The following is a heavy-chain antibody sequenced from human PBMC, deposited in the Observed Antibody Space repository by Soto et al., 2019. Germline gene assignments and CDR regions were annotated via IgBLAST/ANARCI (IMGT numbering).Heavy chain of an antibody. CDR3: ARRGSSSWYGY. D-gene: IGHD6-13*01. CDR1: GGSISSSSYY. V-gene: IGHV4-39*01. Sequence: QLQLQESGPGLVKPSETLSLTCTVSGGSISSSSYYWGWIRQPPGKGLEWIGSIYYSGSTYSNPSLKGGVTISVDTSKNHFALRLGSVTAADTAVYYCARRGSSSWYGYWGQGTLVTVSS. CDR2: IYYSGST. J-gene: IGHJ4*02.